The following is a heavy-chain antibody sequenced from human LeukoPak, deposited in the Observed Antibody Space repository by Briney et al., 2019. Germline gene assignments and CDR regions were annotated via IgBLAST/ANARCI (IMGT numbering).Heavy chain of an antibody. CDR3: AKDSLADIDY. V-gene: IGHV3-23*01. J-gene: IGHJ4*02. Sequence: GGSLRLSCAASGFTFSSYAMNWVRQAPGKGLEWVSGISGGGGSTHYADSVKGRFTISRDNSKNTLYLQMNSLRAEDTAVYYCAKDSLADIDYWGQGTLVTVSS. CDR1: GFTFSSYA. CDR2: ISGGGGST. D-gene: IGHD3-16*01.